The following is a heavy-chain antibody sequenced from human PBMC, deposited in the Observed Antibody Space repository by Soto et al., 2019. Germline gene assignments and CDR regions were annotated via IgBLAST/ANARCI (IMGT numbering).Heavy chain of an antibody. V-gene: IGHV1-18*01. CDR1: GYTFTSYG. J-gene: IGHJ3*02. D-gene: IGHD1-26*01. CDR3: ARVLSGIDAFDI. CDR2: ISAYNGNT. Sequence: ASVKVSCKASGYTFTSYGISWVRQAPGQGLEWMGWISAYNGNTNYAQKLQGRVTMTTDTSTSTAYMELRSLRSDETAVYYCARVLSGIDAFDIWGQGTMVTVSS.